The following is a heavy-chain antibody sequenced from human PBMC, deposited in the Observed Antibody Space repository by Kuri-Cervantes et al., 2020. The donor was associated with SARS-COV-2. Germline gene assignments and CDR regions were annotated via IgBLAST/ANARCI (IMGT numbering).Heavy chain of an antibody. CDR3: ARDANYGSRLPRKFDY. CDR1: GFTFSSYS. D-gene: IGHD5-12*01. Sequence: GESLRLSCAASGFTFSSYSMNWVRQAPGKGLEWVSYISSSSSTIYYADSVKGRFTISRDNAKNSLYLQMNSLRDEDTAVYYCARDANYGSRLPRKFDYWGQGTLVTVSS. V-gene: IGHV3-48*02. CDR2: ISSSSSTI. J-gene: IGHJ4*02.